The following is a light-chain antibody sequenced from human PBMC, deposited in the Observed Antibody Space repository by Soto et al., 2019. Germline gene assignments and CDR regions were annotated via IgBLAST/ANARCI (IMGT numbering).Light chain of an antibody. CDR2: LEGSGSY. CDR1: SGRSSYI. CDR3: ETWDSNTRV. Sequence: QPVLTQSSSASASLGSSVKLTCTLSSGRSSYIIAWHQQQPGKAPRYLMKLEGSGSYNKGSRVPDRFSGSSSGADRYLTISNLQFEDEADYYCETWDSNTRVFGGGTKLTVL. V-gene: IGLV4-60*02. J-gene: IGLJ3*02.